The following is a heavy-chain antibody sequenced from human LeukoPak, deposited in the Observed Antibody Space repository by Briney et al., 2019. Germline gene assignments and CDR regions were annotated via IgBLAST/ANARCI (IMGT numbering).Heavy chain of an antibody. CDR3: ARGGSGSDYDYYYYMDV. CDR1: EFLFRDYA. Sequence: GGPLRLFCAASEFLFRDYAMHWVRQAPGKGLEWVAVIAYDRDNEYHAGSVKSRFTISRDNSKNTLYLQMNSLRVEDTAVYYCARGGSGSDYDYYYYMDVWGKATTVTASS. CDR2: IAYDRDNE. V-gene: IGHV3-30*01. J-gene: IGHJ6*03. D-gene: IGHD3-10*01.